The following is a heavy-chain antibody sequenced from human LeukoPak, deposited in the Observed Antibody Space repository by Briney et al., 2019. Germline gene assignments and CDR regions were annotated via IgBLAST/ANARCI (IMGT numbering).Heavy chain of an antibody. Sequence: PGGSLRLSCAASGFTFSGYGMHWVRRAPGKGLEWVAVIWYDGSNKYYADSVKGRFTISRDNSKNTLYLQMNSLRAEDTAVYYCATPFGDSPGYGMDVWGKGTTVTVSS. V-gene: IGHV3-33*01. J-gene: IGHJ6*04. D-gene: IGHD2-21*02. CDR3: ATPFGDSPGYGMDV. CDR1: GFTFSGYG. CDR2: IWYDGSNK.